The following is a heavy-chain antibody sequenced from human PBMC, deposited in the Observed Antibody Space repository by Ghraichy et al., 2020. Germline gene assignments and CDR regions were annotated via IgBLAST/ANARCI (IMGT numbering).Heavy chain of an antibody. CDR1: GFTFTTYA. V-gene: IGHV3-23*01. CDR3: AKDGERWLQANYDY. Sequence: GGSLRLSCAASGFTFTTYAMSWVRQAPGKGLEWVSGITGSGGSTYYADSVKGRFTISRDNSKNTLYLQMNSLRAEDTAVYYCAKDGERWLQANYDYWGQGTLVTVSS. D-gene: IGHD5-24*01. CDR2: ITGSGGST. J-gene: IGHJ4*02.